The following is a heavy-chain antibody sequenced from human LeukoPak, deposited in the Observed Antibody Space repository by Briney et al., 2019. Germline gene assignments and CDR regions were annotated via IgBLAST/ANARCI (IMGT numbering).Heavy chain of an antibody. CDR3: ARGQNVPA. V-gene: IGHV3-53*01. Sequence: GGSLRLSCAASGFSVSNNYMNWDRQAPGKGLEWVSVIYSGGSTYYADSVKGRFTISRDNSKNTLYLQMNSLRAEDTAVYYCARGQNVPAWGQGTLVTVSS. J-gene: IGHJ4*02. D-gene: IGHD1-1*01. CDR2: IYSGGST. CDR1: GFSVSNNY.